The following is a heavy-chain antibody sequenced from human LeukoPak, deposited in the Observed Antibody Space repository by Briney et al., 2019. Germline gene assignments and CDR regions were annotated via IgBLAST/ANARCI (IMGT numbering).Heavy chain of an antibody. Sequence: GRSLRLSCAASGFTLSTYWMTWVRQAPGKGLEWVANIKQDGSEKYYVDSVKGRFTISRDNAKKLLYLQMNSLRVEDTAVYNCARDRGSSGRLGRFDNWGQGTLVTVSP. CDR2: IKQDGSEK. D-gene: IGHD6-19*01. V-gene: IGHV3-7*01. CDR3: ARDRGSSGRLGRFDN. CDR1: GFTLSTYW. J-gene: IGHJ4*02.